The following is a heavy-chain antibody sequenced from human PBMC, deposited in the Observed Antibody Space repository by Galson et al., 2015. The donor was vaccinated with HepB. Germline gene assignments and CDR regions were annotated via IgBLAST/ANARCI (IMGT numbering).Heavy chain of an antibody. CDR3: ARDPTWMHLWTQIDY. CDR1: GFIFSTYA. CDR2: TSYDGSNK. Sequence: PLRLSCAASGFIFSTYAMSWVRQAPGKGLEWVAVTSYDGSNKYYADSVKGRFTISRDNSKNTLYLQMNSLRAEDTAVYYCARDPTWMHLWTQIDYWGQGTLVTVSS. D-gene: IGHD5-18*01. J-gene: IGHJ4*02. V-gene: IGHV3-30-3*01.